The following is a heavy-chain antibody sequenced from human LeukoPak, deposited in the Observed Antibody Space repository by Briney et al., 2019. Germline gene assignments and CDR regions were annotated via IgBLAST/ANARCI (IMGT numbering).Heavy chain of an antibody. CDR3: AREPIRVFDYFDL. Sequence: ASVKVSCKVSGYTLTELSMHWVRQAPGRGLEWMGCVNLDSGVTDYAQKFQGRITMTRDTSISTAYMDLSSLKSDDTGIYFCAREPIRVFDYFDLWGRGTLVTVSS. V-gene: IGHV1-2*02. D-gene: IGHD3-9*01. CDR1: GYTLTELS. J-gene: IGHJ2*01. CDR2: VNLDSGVT.